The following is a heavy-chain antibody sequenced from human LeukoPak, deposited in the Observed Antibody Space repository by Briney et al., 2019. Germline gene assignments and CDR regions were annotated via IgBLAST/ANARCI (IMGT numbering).Heavy chain of an antibody. CDR3: AREGAYCSSTSCYIMGFGP. D-gene: IGHD2-2*02. Sequence: PSETLSLTCTVSGGSISSYYWSWIRQPAGKGLEWIGRIYTSGSTNYNPSLKSRVTMSVDTSKNQFSLKLSSVTAADTAVYYCAREGAYCSSTSCYIMGFGPWGQGTLVTVSS. CDR1: GGSISSYY. CDR2: IYTSGST. J-gene: IGHJ5*02. V-gene: IGHV4-4*07.